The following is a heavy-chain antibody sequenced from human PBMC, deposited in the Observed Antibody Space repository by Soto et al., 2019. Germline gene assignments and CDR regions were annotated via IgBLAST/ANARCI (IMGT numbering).Heavy chain of an antibody. J-gene: IGHJ4*02. V-gene: IGHV3-74*01. Sequence: EVQLVESGGGLVQSGGSLRLSCAASGFTFSASWMHWVRQAPGKGLVWVSRINSDGSSSVYADSMKGRFTISKDNSKNTLHLQMNSLSADDTALYYCATAGQGYFASWGQGTLVTVSS. D-gene: IGHD3-10*01. CDR3: ATAGQGYFAS. CDR2: INSDGSSS. CDR1: GFTFSASW.